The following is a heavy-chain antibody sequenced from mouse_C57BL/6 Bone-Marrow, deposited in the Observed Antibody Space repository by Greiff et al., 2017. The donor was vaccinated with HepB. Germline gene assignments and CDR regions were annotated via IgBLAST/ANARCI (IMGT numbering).Heavy chain of an antibody. CDR2: IAPENGDT. CDR3: TTVYDGYYDY. D-gene: IGHD2-3*01. V-gene: IGHV14-4*01. Sequence: VQLQQSGAELVRPGASVKLSCTASGFNIKDDYMHWVEQRPDPGLEWIGWIAPENGDTEYASKFQGRATITADTSSNTAYLQLSSLTSAYTAVYYCTTVYDGYYDYWGQGTTLTVSS. CDR1: GFNIKDDY. J-gene: IGHJ2*01.